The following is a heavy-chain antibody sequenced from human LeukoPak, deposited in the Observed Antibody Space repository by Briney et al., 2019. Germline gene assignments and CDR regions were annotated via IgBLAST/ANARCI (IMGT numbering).Heavy chain of an antibody. CDR3: ARAKNRIPGYSSSWYRSVWRRTGGAEYFQH. CDR1: GYTFTSYG. CDR2: ISAYNGNT. Sequence: ASVKVSCKASGYTFTSYGISWVRQAPGQGLEWMGWISAYNGNTNYAQKLQGRVTMTTDTSTSTAYMELRSPRSDDTAVYYCARAKNRIPGYSSSWYRSVWRRTGGAEYFQHWGQGTLVTVSS. V-gene: IGHV1-18*01. J-gene: IGHJ1*01. D-gene: IGHD6-13*01.